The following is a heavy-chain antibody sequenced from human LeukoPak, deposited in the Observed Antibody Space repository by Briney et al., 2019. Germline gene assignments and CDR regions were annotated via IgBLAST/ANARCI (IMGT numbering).Heavy chain of an antibody. J-gene: IGHJ5*02. CDR3: ETQSTNWFDP. Sequence: DSVKGRFTISRDNTKNSLFLQMNSLRAEDTAVYYCETQSTNWFDPWGQGTLVTVSS. V-gene: IGHV3-7*03.